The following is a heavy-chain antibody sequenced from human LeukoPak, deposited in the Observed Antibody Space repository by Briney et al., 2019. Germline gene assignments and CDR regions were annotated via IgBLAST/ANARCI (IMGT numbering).Heavy chain of an antibody. CDR1: GGSTSSYY. J-gene: IGHJ5*02. CDR2: IYYTGST. V-gene: IGHV4-59*01. Sequence: PSETLSLTCTVSGGSTSSYYWNWIRQPPGKGLEWIGYIYYTGSTNYNPSLRSRVTMSLDTSKNQFSLKLNSVTAADTAVYYCASVGGRAWGQGTLVTVSS. D-gene: IGHD1-26*01. CDR3: ASVGGRA.